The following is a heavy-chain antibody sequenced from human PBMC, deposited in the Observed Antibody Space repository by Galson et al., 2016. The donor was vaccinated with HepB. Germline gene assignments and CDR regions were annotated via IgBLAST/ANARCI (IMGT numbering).Heavy chain of an antibody. V-gene: IGHV4-59*01. CDR1: GGSISNSY. D-gene: IGHD6-13*01. CDR3: ARATISSSSLFDY. Sequence: SETLSLTCTVSGGSISNSYWSWIRQPPGKGLEWIGYIYYRGNTNYNTSLKSRVTMSVDTSKNQFSLKLSSVTAADTAVYYCARATISSSSLFDYWGQGALVTVSS. J-gene: IGHJ4*02. CDR2: IYYRGNT.